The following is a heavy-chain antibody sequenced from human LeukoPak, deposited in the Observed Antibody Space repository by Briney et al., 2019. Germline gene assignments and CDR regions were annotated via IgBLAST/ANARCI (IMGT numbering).Heavy chain of an antibody. J-gene: IGHJ5*02. CDR1: GYTFTSYG. Sequence: ASVKVSCKASGYTFTSYGISWVRQATGQGLEWMGWMNPNSGNTGYAQKFQGRVTMTRNTSISTAYLELSSLRSEDTAVYYCARADLGYCSGGSCYWFDPWGQGALVTVSS. CDR3: ARADLGYCSGGSCYWFDP. V-gene: IGHV1-8*02. D-gene: IGHD2-15*01. CDR2: MNPNSGNT.